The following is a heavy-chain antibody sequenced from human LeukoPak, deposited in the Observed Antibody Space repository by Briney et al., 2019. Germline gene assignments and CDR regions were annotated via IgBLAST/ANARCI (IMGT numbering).Heavy chain of an antibody. CDR2: IYPGDSDT. CDR1: GYSFTSYW. V-gene: IGHV5-51*01. D-gene: IGHD1-26*01. CDR3: ARAGLTSGYHSGGYLGGFDY. J-gene: IGHJ4*02. Sequence: GESLKISCKGSGYSFTSYWIGWVRQMPGKGLEWMGIIYPGDSDTRYSPSFQGQVTISADKSISTAYLQWSSLKASDTAMYYCARAGLTSGYHSGGYLGGFDYWGQGTLVTVSS.